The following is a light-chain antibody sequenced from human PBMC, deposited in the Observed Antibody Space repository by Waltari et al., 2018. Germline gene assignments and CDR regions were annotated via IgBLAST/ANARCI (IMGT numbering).Light chain of an antibody. CDR3: QQYHSVPFT. Sequence: DIVMTQSPDALAVSLGERAAINCKSSQSVVFNSNNKNYIAWYQKKPGQPPKLLIYGASTRDAGVPDRFSGSGSETDFTLTIRSLQPEDVAVYYCQQYHSVPFTFGGGTKVEIQ. CDR1: QSVVFNSNNKNY. J-gene: IGKJ4*01. V-gene: IGKV4-1*01. CDR2: GAS.